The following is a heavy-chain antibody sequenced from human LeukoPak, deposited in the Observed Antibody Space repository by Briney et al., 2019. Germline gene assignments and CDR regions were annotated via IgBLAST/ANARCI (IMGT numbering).Heavy chain of an antibody. CDR1: GFTFSSYA. J-gene: IGHJ6*03. CDR2: ISYDGSNK. D-gene: IGHD6-6*01. V-gene: IGHV3-30-3*01. Sequence: GGSLRLSCAASGFTFSSYAMHWVRQAPGKGLEWVAVISYDGSNKYYADSVKGRFTISRDNAKNSLYLQMNSLRAEDTAVYYCASHPGVIAARPSYYYYYMDVWGKGTTVTVSS. CDR3: ASHPGVIAARPSYYYYYMDV.